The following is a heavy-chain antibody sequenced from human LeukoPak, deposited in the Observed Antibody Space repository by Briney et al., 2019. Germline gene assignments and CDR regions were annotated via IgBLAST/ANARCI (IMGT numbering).Heavy chain of an antibody. V-gene: IGHV4-59*01. D-gene: IGHD6-13*01. CDR3: ATGYSSTWYYFDY. CDR2: IYHSGST. Sequence: SETLSLTCTVSGDSISSYYWSWIRQPPGKGLEWIWYIYHSGSTNYNPSLKSRVTISADTSKAQFSLKLASVTAADTAVYYCATGYSSTWYYFDYWGQGTLVTVSS. CDR1: GDSISSYY. J-gene: IGHJ4*02.